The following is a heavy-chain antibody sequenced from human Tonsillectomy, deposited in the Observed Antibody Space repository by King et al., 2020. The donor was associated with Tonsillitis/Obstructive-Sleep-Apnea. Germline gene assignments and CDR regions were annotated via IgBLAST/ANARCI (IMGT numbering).Heavy chain of an antibody. D-gene: IGHD2-2*01. CDR1: GYSFSSYW. CDR2: IYPGDCDT. J-gene: IGHJ5*02. V-gene: IGHV5-51*03. Sequence: QLVQSGAEVKKPGESLKISCKSSGYSFSSYWIGWVRQMPGKGLEWMGIIYPGDCDTRYSPSFQGQVTISADKSINTAYLQWNSLKAPDTAMYYCARLEVVVVSGAIPPGKNWFDPWGQGTLVTVSS. CDR3: ARLEVVVVSGAIPPGKNWFDP.